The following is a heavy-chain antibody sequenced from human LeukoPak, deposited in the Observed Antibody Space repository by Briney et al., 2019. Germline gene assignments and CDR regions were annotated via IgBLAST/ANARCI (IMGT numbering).Heavy chain of an antibody. CDR2: IWYDGSNK. V-gene: IGHV3-33*01. J-gene: IGHJ4*02. D-gene: IGHD6-19*01. Sequence: GGSLRLSCAASGFTFSSYGMHWVRQAPGKGLEWVAVIWYDGSNKYYADSVKGRFTISRDNSKNTLYLQMNSLRAEDTAVYYCASGGREIAVAAHFDYWGQGTLVTVSS. CDR3: ASGGREIAVAAHFDY. CDR1: GFTFSSYG.